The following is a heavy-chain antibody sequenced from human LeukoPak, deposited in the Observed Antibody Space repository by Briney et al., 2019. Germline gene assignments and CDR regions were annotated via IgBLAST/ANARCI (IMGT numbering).Heavy chain of an antibody. Sequence: SETLSLTCAVYGGSFSGYYWSWIRQPPGKGLEWIGEINHSGSTNYNPSLKSRVTISVDTSKNQFSLKLSSVTAADTAVYYCASAGYSSSWYMGPDAFDYWGQGTLVTVSS. D-gene: IGHD6-13*01. J-gene: IGHJ4*02. CDR3: ASAGYSSSWYMGPDAFDY. CDR2: INHSGST. V-gene: IGHV4-34*01. CDR1: GGSFSGYY.